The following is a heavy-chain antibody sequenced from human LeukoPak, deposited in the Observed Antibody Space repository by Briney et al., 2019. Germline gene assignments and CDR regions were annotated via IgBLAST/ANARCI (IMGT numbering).Heavy chain of an antibody. CDR1: GGSISSSSYY. Sequence: PSETLSLTCTVSGGSISSSSYYWGWIRQPPGKGLEWIGSIYYSGSTYYNPSLKSRVTISVDTSKNQFSLKLSSVTAADTAVYYCARRAYSYGYNFDYWGQGTLVTVSS. D-gene: IGHD5-18*01. V-gene: IGHV4-39*07. CDR3: ARRAYSYGYNFDY. J-gene: IGHJ4*02. CDR2: IYYSGST.